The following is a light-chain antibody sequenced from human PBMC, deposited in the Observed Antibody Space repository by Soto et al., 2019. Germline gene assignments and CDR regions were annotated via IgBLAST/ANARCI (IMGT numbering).Light chain of an antibody. J-gene: IGLJ1*01. Sequence: QSVLTQPPSASGTPGQRVSISCSGSSSNVGRNFVFWYQQLPGTAPKLLVYKSDERPSGVPDRFSGSKSGTSASLAISGLRSEDEAEYYCTAWDDSLSDQVFGRGTKVTVL. V-gene: IGLV1-47*01. CDR3: TAWDDSLSDQV. CDR2: KSD. CDR1: SSNVGRNF.